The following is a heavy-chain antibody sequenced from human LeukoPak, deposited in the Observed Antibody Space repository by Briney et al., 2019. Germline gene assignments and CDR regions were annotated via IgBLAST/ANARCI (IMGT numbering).Heavy chain of an antibody. V-gene: IGHV3-NL1*01. CDR2: IYSGGST. CDR1: GFTFSSYG. D-gene: IGHD4-11*01. J-gene: IGHJ4*02. Sequence: GGSLRLSCAASGFTFSSYGMHWVRQAPGKGLEWVAVIYSGGSTYYADSVKGRFTISRDNAKNTLYLQMNSLRAEDTAVYYCVRSAFLTTEFYFDYWGQGTLVTVSS. CDR3: VRSAFLTTEFYFDY.